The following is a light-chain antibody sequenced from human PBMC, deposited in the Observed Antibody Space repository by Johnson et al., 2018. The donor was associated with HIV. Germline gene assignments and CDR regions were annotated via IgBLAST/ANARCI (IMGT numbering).Light chain of an antibody. V-gene: IGLV1-51*02. Sequence: QLVLTQPPSVSAAPGQKVTISCSGSSSNIGNNYVSWYQQIPGTAPKLLIYENNKRPSGIPDRFSGSKSGTSATLGITGLQTGDEADYYCGTWDSSLSAAVFGTGTKVTVL. CDR3: GTWDSSLSAAV. CDR2: ENN. J-gene: IGLJ1*01. CDR1: SSNIGNNY.